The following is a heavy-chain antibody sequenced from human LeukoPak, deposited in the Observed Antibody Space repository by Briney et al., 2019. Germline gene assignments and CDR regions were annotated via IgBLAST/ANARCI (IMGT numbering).Heavy chain of an antibody. CDR1: GFTFSSYG. D-gene: IGHD3-10*01. V-gene: IGHV3-30*03. Sequence: GGSLRLSCAASGFTFSSYGMHWVRQAPGKGLEWVAVISYDGSNKYYADSVKGRFTISRDNSKNTVFVEMNSLRAEDTAMYYCARGPYYGSGSHFSYYGMDVWGQGTTVTVSS. J-gene: IGHJ6*02. CDR2: ISYDGSNK. CDR3: ARGPYYGSGSHFSYYGMDV.